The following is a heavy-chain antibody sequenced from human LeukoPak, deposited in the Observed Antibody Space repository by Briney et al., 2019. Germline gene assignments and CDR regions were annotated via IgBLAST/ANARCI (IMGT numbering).Heavy chain of an antibody. D-gene: IGHD5-24*01. Sequence: GGSLRLSCAASGFTVSNDYMAWVRQAPGKGLEWIGRLKGRTYSETADFAAPVKGRFTLSRDDSQSTVYLQMNSLKTDDTAVYYCTWMATVFTADVWGQGTLVNVSA. CDR1: GFTVSNDY. J-gene: IGHJ4*02. V-gene: IGHV3-15*01. CDR3: TWMATVFTADV. CDR2: LKGRTYSETA.